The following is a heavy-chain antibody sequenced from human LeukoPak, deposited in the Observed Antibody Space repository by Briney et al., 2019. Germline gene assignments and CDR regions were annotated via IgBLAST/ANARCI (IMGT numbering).Heavy chain of an antibody. Sequence: GESLKISCKGSGYSFTSYWIGWVRQMPGKGLEWMGIIYPGDSDTRYSPSFQGQVTISADKSISTAYPQWSSLKASDTAMYYCARQSAVADYYFDYWGQGTLVTVSS. V-gene: IGHV5-51*01. J-gene: IGHJ4*02. CDR2: IYPGDSDT. CDR3: ARQSAVADYYFDY. CDR1: GYSFTSYW. D-gene: IGHD6-19*01.